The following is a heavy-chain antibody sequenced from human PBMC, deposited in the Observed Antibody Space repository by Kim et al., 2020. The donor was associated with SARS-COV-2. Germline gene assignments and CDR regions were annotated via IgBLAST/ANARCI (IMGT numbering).Heavy chain of an antibody. CDR3: VAEIGGGGFDH. Sequence: GGSLRLSCATSGFTFSAYDLNWVRQAPGKGLEWLSFIAKNGTPIYYANSVKGRFTISRDNTKNTLYLQMNSLRHEDTAVYYCVAEIGGGGFDHWGQGTLV. D-gene: IGHD2-21*01. V-gene: IGHV3-48*02. J-gene: IGHJ3*01. CDR2: IAKNGTPI. CDR1: GFTFSAYD.